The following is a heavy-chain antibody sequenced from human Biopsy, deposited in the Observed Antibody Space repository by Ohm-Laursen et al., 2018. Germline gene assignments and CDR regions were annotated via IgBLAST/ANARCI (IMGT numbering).Heavy chain of an antibody. CDR2: ITGGGNYI. CDR3: ATAAYAPPYFDL. J-gene: IGHJ4*02. V-gene: IGHV3-21*06. Sequence: SLRLSCTASGETLSGYAMNWVRQAPGKGLEWVSSITGGGNYINYADSVRGRFTISRDNSKNSVYLVMSSLRAEDTAVYFCATAAYAPPYFDLWGRGTVVTVSS. D-gene: IGHD4-17*01. CDR1: GETLSGYA.